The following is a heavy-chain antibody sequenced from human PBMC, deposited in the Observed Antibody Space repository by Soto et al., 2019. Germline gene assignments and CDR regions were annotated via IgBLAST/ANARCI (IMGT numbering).Heavy chain of an antibody. Sequence: DVQLVESGGGMVQPGGSLRLSCAASGFIFSTYSMNWVRQAPGKGLEWVSSMSSGTGAIYYADSVKGRLTISRDNAKNSLYLQMKSLRAEDTAVYYCARSEIAAAGAWYFDLWGRGTLVTFSS. D-gene: IGHD6-13*01. CDR3: ARSEIAAAGAWYFDL. V-gene: IGHV3-48*01. J-gene: IGHJ2*01. CDR1: GFIFSTYS. CDR2: MSSGTGAI.